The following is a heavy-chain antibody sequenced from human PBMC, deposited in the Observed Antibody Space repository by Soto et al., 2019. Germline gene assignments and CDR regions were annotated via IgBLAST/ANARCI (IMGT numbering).Heavy chain of an antibody. CDR3: AVADDYYGMDV. J-gene: IGHJ6*02. Sequence: EVQLVESGGGSIQPGGSLRLSCAASGFIVSSNHISWVRQAPGKGLEWVSVIYSGGGTYYADSVKGRFTISRDNSKNTLYLQMNSLRAEDTAVYYCAVADDYYGMDVWGQGTTVTVSS. CDR1: GFIVSSNH. CDR2: IYSGGGT. V-gene: IGHV3-53*01.